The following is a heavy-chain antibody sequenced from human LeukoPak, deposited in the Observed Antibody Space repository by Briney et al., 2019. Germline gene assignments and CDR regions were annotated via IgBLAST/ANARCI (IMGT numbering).Heavy chain of an antibody. V-gene: IGHV1-18*01. D-gene: IGHD1-14*01. Sequence: GASVKVSCKASGYSFVGYGITWVRQAPGQGLEWMGWFNPENGNTNYAQKLQGRVTMTTDTSTSTAYMELRSLRSDDTAVYYCARGPTAHNWFDPWGQGTLVTVSS. CDR2: FNPENGNT. J-gene: IGHJ5*02. CDR1: GYSFVGYG. CDR3: ARGPTAHNWFDP.